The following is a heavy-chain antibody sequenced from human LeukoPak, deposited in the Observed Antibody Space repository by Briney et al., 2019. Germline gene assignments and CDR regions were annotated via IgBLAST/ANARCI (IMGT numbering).Heavy chain of an antibody. CDR2: ISWNSGSR. Sequence: PGRSLRLSCAASGFTFDDYAMHWVRQAPGKGLEWVSGISWNSGSRGYADSVKGRFTISRDNAKNSLYLQMNSLRAEDTALYYCAKDGCLSSTSCYWFDYWGQGTLVTVSS. D-gene: IGHD2-2*01. CDR3: AKDGCLSSTSCYWFDY. V-gene: IGHV3-9*01. CDR1: GFTFDDYA. J-gene: IGHJ4*02.